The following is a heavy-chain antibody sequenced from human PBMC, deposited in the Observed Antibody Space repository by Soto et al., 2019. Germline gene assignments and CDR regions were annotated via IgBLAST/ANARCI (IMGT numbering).Heavy chain of an antibody. D-gene: IGHD2-2*01. J-gene: IGHJ4*02. CDR1: GGSVSSGSYY. Sequence: QVQVQESGPGLVKPSETLSLTCTVSGGSVSSGSYYWSWIRQPPGKGLEWIGYIYYSGSTNYNPSPKSRVTISVDASKNRYSLRLSAVTGADTAVDYCARSRAGGSFSSNSCHAFDYWGQGTLVTVSS. CDR3: ARSRAGGSFSSNSCHAFDY. V-gene: IGHV4-61*03. CDR2: IYYSGST.